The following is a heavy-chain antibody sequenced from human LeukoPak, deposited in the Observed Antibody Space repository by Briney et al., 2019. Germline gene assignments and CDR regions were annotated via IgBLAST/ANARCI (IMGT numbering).Heavy chain of an antibody. J-gene: IGHJ4*02. V-gene: IGHV4-38-2*02. CDR2: IYHSGST. D-gene: IGHD2-15*01. CDR1: GYSISSDY. Sequence: SETLSLTCTVSGYSISSDYWGWIRQSPGKGLEWIGSIYHSGSTNYNPSLKSRVTVSLDTSKNQFSLKLSSVTAADTAVYYCARAPGAALDWGQGTLVTVSS. CDR3: ARAPGAALD.